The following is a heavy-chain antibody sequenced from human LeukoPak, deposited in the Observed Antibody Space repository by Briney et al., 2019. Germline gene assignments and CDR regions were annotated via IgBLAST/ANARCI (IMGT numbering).Heavy chain of an antibody. J-gene: IGHJ4*02. V-gene: IGHV3-23*01. CDR3: AKDIILMVYARILDY. CDR1: GFTFSSYA. D-gene: IGHD2-8*01. CDR2: ISGSGGST. Sequence: GGSLRLSCAASGFTFSSYAMSWVRQAPGKGLEWVSAISGSGGSTYYADSVKGRFTISRDNSKNTLYLQMNSLRAEDTAVYYCAKDIILMVYARILDYWGQGTLVTVSS.